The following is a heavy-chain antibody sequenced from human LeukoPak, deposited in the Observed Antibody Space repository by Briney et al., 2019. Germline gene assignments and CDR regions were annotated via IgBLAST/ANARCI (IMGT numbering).Heavy chain of an antibody. CDR2: ISYGGSTN. J-gene: IGHJ4*02. Sequence: GGSLRLSCAASGCTFSSYDMHWIRQAPGKGLEWVAVISYGGSTNYYADSVKGRFTISRDNSKNTLYLQMTSLRAEYTAVYYCAKDWYFPTDYWGQGTLVTVSS. CDR1: GCTFSSYD. D-gene: IGHD3-9*01. V-gene: IGHV3-30*18. CDR3: AKDWYFPTDY.